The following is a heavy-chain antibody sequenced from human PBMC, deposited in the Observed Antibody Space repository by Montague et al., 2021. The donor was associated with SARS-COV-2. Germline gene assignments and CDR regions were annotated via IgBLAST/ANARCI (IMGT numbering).Heavy chain of an antibody. Sequence: SLRLSCAASGFTFSSYAMSWVRQAPGKGLEWVSAISGSGSSAYYADSVKGRLTISRDNSKNTLHLQMNSLRAEDTAVYYCAKGDVDTAMAFEYWGQGTLVTVSS. J-gene: IGHJ4*02. D-gene: IGHD5-18*01. CDR1: GFTFSSYA. CDR3: AKGDVDTAMAFEY. V-gene: IGHV3-23*01. CDR2: ISGSGSSA.